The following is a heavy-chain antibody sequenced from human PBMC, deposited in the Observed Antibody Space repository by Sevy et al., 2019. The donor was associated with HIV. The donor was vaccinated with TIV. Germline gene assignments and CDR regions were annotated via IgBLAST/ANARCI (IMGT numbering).Heavy chain of an antibody. Sequence: GSLRLSCAASGFSLTTSDMHWVRQAPGKGLEWVAYVRNDGSNKYYADSVRDRFTISRDSPKNTLYLQMNSLRDEDTAIYYCASGRKTTEEWLEELDYYYGLDVWGQGTTVTVSS. CDR1: GFSLTTSD. J-gene: IGHJ6*02. CDR2: VRNDGSNK. D-gene: IGHD1-26*01. V-gene: IGHV3-30*02. CDR3: ASGRKTTEEWLEELDYYYGLDV.